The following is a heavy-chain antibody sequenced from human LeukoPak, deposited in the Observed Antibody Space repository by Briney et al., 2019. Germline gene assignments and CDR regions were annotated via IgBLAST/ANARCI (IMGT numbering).Heavy chain of an antibody. V-gene: IGHV4-59*01. CDR2: IYYTGNT. D-gene: IGHD1-1*01. Sequence: LRETLSPTCTVSGGSISNYYWNWIRQPPGKGLEWIGYIYYTGNTNYNPSLKIRVTISVDTSKNQFSLKLSSVTAADTAVYYCARDRLQLQSWGQGTLVTVSS. J-gene: IGHJ5*02. CDR3: ARDRLQLQS. CDR1: GGSISNYY.